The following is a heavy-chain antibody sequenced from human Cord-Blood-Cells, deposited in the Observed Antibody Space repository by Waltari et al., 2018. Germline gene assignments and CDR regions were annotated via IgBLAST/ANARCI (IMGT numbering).Heavy chain of an antibody. Sequence: QLQLQESGPGLVKPSATLSLTCTVSGGSISSSSYYWGWIRQHPGKGLEWIGSIYYSGSTYNNPSLKSRVTISVDTSKNQFSLKLSSVTAADTAVYYCARGDYDFWSGYYDYWGQGTLVTVSS. CDR3: ARGDYDFWSGYYDY. CDR1: GGSISSSSYY. CDR2: IYYSGST. J-gene: IGHJ4*02. D-gene: IGHD3-3*01. V-gene: IGHV4-39*01.